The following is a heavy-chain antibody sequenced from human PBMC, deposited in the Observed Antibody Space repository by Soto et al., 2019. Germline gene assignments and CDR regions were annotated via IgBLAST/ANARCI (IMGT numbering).Heavy chain of an antibody. V-gene: IGHV5-51*01. Sequence: GESLKISCKGSGYSCTSHWIGWVRQMPGKGLGWMGIIYPGDSDTRDRPSFKGQVTISADKSISTAYLQWSSLKASDTAMYYCARADYYDSSGYRPFDHWGQGTLVTVSS. CDR1: GYSCTSHW. CDR3: ARADYYDSSGYRPFDH. D-gene: IGHD3-22*01. CDR2: IYPGDSDT. J-gene: IGHJ4*02.